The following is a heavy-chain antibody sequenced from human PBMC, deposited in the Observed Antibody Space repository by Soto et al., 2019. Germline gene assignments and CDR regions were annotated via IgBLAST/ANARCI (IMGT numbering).Heavy chain of an antibody. Sequence: QITLKESGPTLVKPTQTLTLTCAFSGFSLETSGMGMSWIRQPPGKALEWLALIYWDDDKRYSPSLKNRLTFTKDTSKDQVALTLTNVDPVDTATYSCAHSLYHYDNSGQYTYWDFDLWGRGTLVTVSS. CDR1: GFSLETSGMG. CDR2: IYWDDDK. D-gene: IGHD3-22*01. J-gene: IGHJ2*01. V-gene: IGHV2-5*02. CDR3: AHSLYHYDNSGQYTYWDFDL.